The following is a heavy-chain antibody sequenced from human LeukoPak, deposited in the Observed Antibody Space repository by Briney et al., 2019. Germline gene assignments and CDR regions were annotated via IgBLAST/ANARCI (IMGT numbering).Heavy chain of an antibody. Sequence: GASVKVSCKASGGTFSSYAISWVRQAPGQGLEWMGGIIPIFGTANYAQKFQGRVTITGDESTSSAYMELSSLRSEDTAVYYCARVSALMITFGGVIVVYFDYWGQGTLVTVSS. CDR2: IIPIFGTA. V-gene: IGHV1-69*13. J-gene: IGHJ4*02. CDR3: ARVSALMITFGGVIVVYFDY. CDR1: GGTFSSYA. D-gene: IGHD3-16*02.